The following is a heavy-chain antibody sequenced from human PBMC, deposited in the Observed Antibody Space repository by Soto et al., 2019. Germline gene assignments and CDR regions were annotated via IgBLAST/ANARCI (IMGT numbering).Heavy chain of an antibody. J-gene: IGHJ5*02. V-gene: IGHV4-4*07. CDR2: IYTSGST. CDR3: ARGIYSKVGATIWFDP. D-gene: IGHD1-26*01. CDR1: GGSINSYY. Sequence: SETLSLTCTVSGGSINSYYWSWIRQPAGKGLEWIGRIYTSGSTNYNPSLKSRVTMSVDTSKNRFSLKLSSVTAADTAVYYCARGIYSKVGATIWFDPWGQGTLVTVSS.